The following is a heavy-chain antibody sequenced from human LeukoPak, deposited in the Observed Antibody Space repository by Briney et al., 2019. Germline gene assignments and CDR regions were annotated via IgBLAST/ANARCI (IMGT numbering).Heavy chain of an antibody. CDR1: GFTFGSYG. CDR2: IRYDGSDK. D-gene: IGHD6-19*01. J-gene: IGHJ4*02. V-gene: IGHV3-30*02. Sequence: PGGSLRLSCAVSGFTFGSYGMYWVRQAPGKGLEWVAFIRYDGSDKYYADSVKGRFTISRDNAKNSLYLQMNSLRAEDTAVYYCAREQWLVRYYFDYWGQGTLVTVSS. CDR3: AREQWLVRYYFDY.